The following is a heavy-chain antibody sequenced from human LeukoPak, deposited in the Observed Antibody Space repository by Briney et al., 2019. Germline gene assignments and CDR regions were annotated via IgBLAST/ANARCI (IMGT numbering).Heavy chain of an antibody. Sequence: PGGSLRLSCAASGFTFSSSAMSWVRQAPGTGLEWVSGISGTGDGAVYVDSVKGRFTISRDNSKNTVYLQMNSVRAEDTAVYYCAKGQGSGSGSYSCGYFDFWGQGTLVTVSS. CDR1: GFTFSSSA. CDR3: AKGQGSGSGSYSCGYFDF. D-gene: IGHD3-10*01. V-gene: IGHV3-23*01. J-gene: IGHJ4*02. CDR2: ISGTGDGA.